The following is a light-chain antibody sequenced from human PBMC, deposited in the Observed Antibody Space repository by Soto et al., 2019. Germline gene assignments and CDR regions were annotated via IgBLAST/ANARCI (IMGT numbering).Light chain of an antibody. CDR2: LGS. Sequence: ESVMSQSPLSLSVTPGEPASISCRSSQSLLHSNGHNYLDWYLQKPGQSPQLLISLGSFRAAGVPHRFSGSGSCTDFTPRISRVEAADVGVYCCMQALHTRSVGGGPKVEIK. CDR1: QSLLHSNGHNY. J-gene: IGKJ4*01. CDR3: MQALHTRS. V-gene: IGKV2-28*01.